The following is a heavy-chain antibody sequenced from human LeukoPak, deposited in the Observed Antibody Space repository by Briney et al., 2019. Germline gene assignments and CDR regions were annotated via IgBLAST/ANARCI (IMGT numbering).Heavy chain of an antibody. J-gene: IGHJ4*02. V-gene: IGHV1-2*02. CDR3: ARATGTHYDFWSGFSLSA. Sequence: ASVKVSCKASGYTFTGYYMHWVRQAPGQGLEWMGWINPNSGGTNYAQKFQGRVTMTRDTSISTAYMELSRLRSDDTAVYYCARATGTHYDFWSGFSLSAWGQGTLVTVSS. CDR2: INPNSGGT. D-gene: IGHD3-3*01. CDR1: GYTFTGYY.